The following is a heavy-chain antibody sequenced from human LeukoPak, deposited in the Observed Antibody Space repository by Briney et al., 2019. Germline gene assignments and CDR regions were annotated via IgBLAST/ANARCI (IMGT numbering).Heavy chain of an antibody. Sequence: ASVKVSCKASGYTFTSYDINWVRQATGQGLEWMGWMNPNSGNTGYAQKFQGRVTMTRNTSISTAYMELSSLRFGDTAVYYCARVYYHDSSDYYFPPDYWGQGTLVTVSS. CDR2: MNPNSGNT. D-gene: IGHD3-22*01. V-gene: IGHV1-8*01. CDR3: ARVYYHDSSDYYFPPDY. J-gene: IGHJ4*02. CDR1: GYTFTSYD.